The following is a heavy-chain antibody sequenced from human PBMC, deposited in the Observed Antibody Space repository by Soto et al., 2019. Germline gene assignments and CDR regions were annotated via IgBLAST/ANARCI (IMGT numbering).Heavy chain of an antibody. D-gene: IGHD3-10*01. CDR1: GYSFTSYW. CDR3: AREPPTYGSGKDDYFDY. V-gene: IGHV5-51*01. J-gene: IGHJ4*02. Sequence: GESLKISSKDSGYSFTSYWISWVRQMPGKGLEWMGIIYPGDSDTRYSPSFQGQVTISADKSISTAYLQWSSLKASDTAMYYCAREPPTYGSGKDDYFDYWGQGTLGT. CDR2: IYPGDSDT.